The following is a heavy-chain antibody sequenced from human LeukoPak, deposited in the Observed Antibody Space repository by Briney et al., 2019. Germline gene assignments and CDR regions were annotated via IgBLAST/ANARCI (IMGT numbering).Heavy chain of an antibody. CDR3: ASTIVVVTARRFDY. J-gene: IGHJ4*02. D-gene: IGHD2-21*02. CDR2: IYYSGST. CDR1: GGSISSGDYY. V-gene: IGHV4-30-4*01. Sequence: SQTLSLTCTVSGGSISSGDYYWSWIRQPPGKGLEWIGYIYYSGSTYYNPSLKSRVTISIDTSKKQFSLKLSSVTAADTAVYYCASTIVVVTARRFDYWGQGTLVTVSS.